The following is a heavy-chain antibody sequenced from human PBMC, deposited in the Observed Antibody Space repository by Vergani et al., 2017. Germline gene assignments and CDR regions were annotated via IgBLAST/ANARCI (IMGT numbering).Heavy chain of an antibody. V-gene: IGHV1-18*04. J-gene: IGHJ4*02. Sequence: QVQLVQSGAEVKKPGASVKVSCKASGYTFTSYGISWVRQAPGQGLEWMEWISAYNGNTNYAQKLQGRVTMTTDTSTSTAYMELRSLRSDDTAVYYCARVHGTYYDILTGYYELDYWGQGTLVTVSS. CDR3: ARVHGTYYDILTGYYELDY. D-gene: IGHD3-9*01. CDR2: ISAYNGNT. CDR1: GYTFTSYG.